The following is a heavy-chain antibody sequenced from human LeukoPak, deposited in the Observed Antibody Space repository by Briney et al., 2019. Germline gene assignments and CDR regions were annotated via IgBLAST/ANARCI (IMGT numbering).Heavy chain of an antibody. V-gene: IGHV3-21*01. Sequence: KPGGSLRLSCAASGFTFSSYSMNWVRQAPGKGLEWVSSISSSSSYIYYADSVKGRSTISRDNARNSLYLQMNSLKAEDTAVYYCARIRKTLDGGSMDVWGKGTTVTVSS. J-gene: IGHJ6*03. CDR2: ISSSSSYI. CDR1: GFTFSSYS. CDR3: ARIRKTLDGGSMDV. D-gene: IGHD3-16*01.